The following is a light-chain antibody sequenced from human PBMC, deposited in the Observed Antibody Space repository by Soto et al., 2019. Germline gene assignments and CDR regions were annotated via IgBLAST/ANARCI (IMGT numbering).Light chain of an antibody. CDR2: FAS. V-gene: IGKV1-39*01. CDR1: QTISTY. J-gene: IGKJ1*01. CDR3: QQSLSIPRT. Sequence: DIQMTQSPSSLSASLGDRITITCRASQTISTYLNWFQQKPGKAPQLLIYFASRLQSGVPSRFSGSGSGTEFTLTINSLQPEDFATYYCQQSLSIPRTFGQGTRVEIK.